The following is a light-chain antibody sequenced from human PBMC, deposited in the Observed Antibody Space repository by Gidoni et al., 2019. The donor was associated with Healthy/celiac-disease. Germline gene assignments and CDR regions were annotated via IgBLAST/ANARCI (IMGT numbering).Light chain of an antibody. CDR3: QQRSNWPRGGT. V-gene: IGKV3-11*01. CDR2: DAS. J-gene: IGKJ3*01. Sequence: EIVWTQSPATLSLSPGERATLSCRASQSVSSYLAWYQQKPGQAPRLLIYDASNRATGIPARFSGSGSGTDFTLPISSLEPEDFAVYYCQQRSNWPRGGTFGPGTKVDIK. CDR1: QSVSSY.